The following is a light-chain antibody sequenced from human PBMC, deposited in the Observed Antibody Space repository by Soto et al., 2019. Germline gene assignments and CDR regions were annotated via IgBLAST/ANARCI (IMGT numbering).Light chain of an antibody. CDR1: SSDVGAYNY. CDR2: DVS. V-gene: IGLV2-14*01. CDR3: SSFTRSYTVL. Sequence: QSALTQPASVSGSPGQSITISCTGTSSDVGAYNYVSWYQQHPGKAPKLMIYDVSTRPSGVSDRFSGSKSGNTASLTISGLQAEDEADYYCSSFTRSYTVLFGGGTKLPVL. J-gene: IGLJ2*01.